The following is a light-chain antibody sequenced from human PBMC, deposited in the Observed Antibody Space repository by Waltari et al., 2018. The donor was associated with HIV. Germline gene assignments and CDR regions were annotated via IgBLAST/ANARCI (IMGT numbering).Light chain of an antibody. CDR1: QSVSRY. V-gene: IGKV3-11*01. CDR3: QQRSNWPPGST. J-gene: IGKJ4*01. CDR2: DAS. Sequence: DIVLTQSPATLSLSPGERATLSCRASQSVSRYLAWYQQKPGQAPRLLIYDASNRATGIPARFSGSGSGTDFTLTISSLEPEDFAVYYCQQRSNWPPGSTFGGGTKVEIK.